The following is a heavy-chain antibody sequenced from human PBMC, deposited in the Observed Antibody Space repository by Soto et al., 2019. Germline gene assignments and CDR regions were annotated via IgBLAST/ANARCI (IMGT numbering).Heavy chain of an antibody. D-gene: IGHD6-13*01. CDR2: INRDGSKK. CDR3: ARDVSQWSSSVYLDAFDI. CDR1: GFTLSAYW. V-gene: IGHV3-7*05. J-gene: IGHJ3*02. Sequence: EVQLEESWGDLVQPGGALRLSCAASGFTLSAYWMTWVRQAPGKGLELVANINRDGSKKSYLDSVRGRFTISRDNVGNSLYLQMDSLSADDTALYYGARDVSQWSSSVYLDAFDIWGQGTMVTVSS.